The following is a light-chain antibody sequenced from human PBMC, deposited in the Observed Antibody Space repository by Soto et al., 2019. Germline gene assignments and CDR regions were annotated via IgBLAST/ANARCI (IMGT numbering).Light chain of an antibody. CDR2: SGS. CDR3: QQYGSSPWT. J-gene: IGKJ1*01. Sequence: IVLTQSPGTLSVSPGERATLSCRASQSVRDNIAWYQQKPGQAPRLLIYSGSTRATGVPARFSGSGSGTDFTLTISRLEPEDFAVYYCQQYGSSPWTFGQGTKVDIK. CDR1: QSVRDN. V-gene: IGKV3-20*01.